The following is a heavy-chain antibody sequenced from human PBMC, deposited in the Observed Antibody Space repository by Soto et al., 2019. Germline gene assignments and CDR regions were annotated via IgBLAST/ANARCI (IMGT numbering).Heavy chain of an antibody. CDR3: ARGGYDILTGYPENWFDP. V-gene: IGHV4-31*03. J-gene: IGHJ5*02. CDR2: IYYSGST. Sequence: SETLSLTCTVSGGSISSGGYYWSWIRQHPGKGLEWIGYIYYSGSTYYNPSLKSRVTISVDTSKNQFSLKLSSVTAADTAVYYCARGGYDILTGYPENWFDPWGQGTLVTVSS. CDR1: GGSISSGGYY. D-gene: IGHD3-9*01.